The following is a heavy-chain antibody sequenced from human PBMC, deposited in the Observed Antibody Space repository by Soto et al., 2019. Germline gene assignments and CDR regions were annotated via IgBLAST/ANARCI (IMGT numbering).Heavy chain of an antibody. CDR2: IYSGGST. D-gene: IGHD1-26*01. J-gene: IGHJ4*02. CDR1: GFTVSSNY. Sequence: GGSLRLSCAASGFTVSSNYMSWVRQAPGKGLERVSVIYSGGSTYYADSVKGRFTISRHNSKNTLYLQMNSLRAEDTAVYYCAREQRYSGSYYFDYWGQGTLVTVSS. CDR3: AREQRYSGSYYFDY. V-gene: IGHV3-66*01.